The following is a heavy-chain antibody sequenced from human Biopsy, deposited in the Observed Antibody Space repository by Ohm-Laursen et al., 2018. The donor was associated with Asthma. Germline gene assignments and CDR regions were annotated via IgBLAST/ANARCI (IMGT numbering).Heavy chain of an antibody. J-gene: IGHJ4*02. CDR2: IMTVFGTT. Sequence: SSVKVSCKAPGGTFSNFAISWVRQAPGQGLEWLGGIMTVFGTTNYAQKFQGRVTITADESTSTACMELSSLRSEDTAVYFCARDYDGGYVQRHLPLAYWGQGTLVTVSS. CDR1: GGTFSNFA. CDR3: ARDYDGGYVQRHLPLAY. V-gene: IGHV1-69*01. D-gene: IGHD5-12*01.